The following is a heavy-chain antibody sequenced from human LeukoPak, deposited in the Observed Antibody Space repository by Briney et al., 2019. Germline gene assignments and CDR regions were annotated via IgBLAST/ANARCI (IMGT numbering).Heavy chain of an antibody. D-gene: IGHD2-2*02. V-gene: IGHV4-30-2*01. CDR2: IYHSGST. CDR1: GGSISSGGYY. CDR3: AREHQLLYDY. Sequence: PSQTLSLTCTVSGGSISSGGYYWSWIRQPPGKGLEWIGYIYHSGSTYYNPSLKSRVTISVDRSKNQFSLKLSSVTAADTAVYYCAREHQLLYDYWGQGTLVTVSS. J-gene: IGHJ4*02.